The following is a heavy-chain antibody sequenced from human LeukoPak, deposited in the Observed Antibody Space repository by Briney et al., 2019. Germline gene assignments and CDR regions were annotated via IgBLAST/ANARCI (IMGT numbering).Heavy chain of an antibody. J-gene: IGHJ5*02. V-gene: IGHV1-69*05. CDR1: GGTFSSYA. CDR3: ARGAGTMGRDWFDP. CDR2: IIPIFGTA. D-gene: IGHD1-1*01. Sequence: ASVKVSCKASGGTFSSYAISWVRQAPGQGLEWMGGIIPIFGTANYAQKFQGRVTMTRDTSVSTAYMELSSLTSEDTAVYYCARGAGTMGRDWFDPWGQGTLVTVSS.